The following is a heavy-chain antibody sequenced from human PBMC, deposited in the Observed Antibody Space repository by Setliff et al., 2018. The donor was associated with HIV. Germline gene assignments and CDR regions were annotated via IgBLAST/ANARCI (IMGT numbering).Heavy chain of an antibody. V-gene: IGHV2-5*01. D-gene: IGHD3-3*01. CDR2: IYWNDEK. Sequence: SGPTLVNPTPPLTLTCTFSGFSLSISGVGVGWIRQPPGKALEWLALIYWNDEKRYSPSLKSRLTITKDTSKNQVVLTMTNMDPVDTATYYCAHGNSSTVFGVVAYFDYWGQGALVTVSS. J-gene: IGHJ4*02. CDR1: GFSLSISGVG. CDR3: AHGNSSTVFGVVAYFDY.